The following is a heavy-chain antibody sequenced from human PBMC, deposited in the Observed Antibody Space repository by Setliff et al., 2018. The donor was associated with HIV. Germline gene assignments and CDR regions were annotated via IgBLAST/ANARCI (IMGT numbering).Heavy chain of an antibody. CDR1: GYTFTGYA. Sequence: ASVKVSCKASGYTFTGYAMHWMRQAPGQRLEWLGWINAGNGNTEYSQNFQGRVTISRDTSASTAYMELSSLRSEDTAVYYCARDSAIVTTIIDHYYGMDVWGQGTTVTVSS. J-gene: IGHJ6*02. V-gene: IGHV1-3*01. CDR2: INAGNGNT. CDR3: ARDSAIVTTIIDHYYGMDV. D-gene: IGHD5-12*01.